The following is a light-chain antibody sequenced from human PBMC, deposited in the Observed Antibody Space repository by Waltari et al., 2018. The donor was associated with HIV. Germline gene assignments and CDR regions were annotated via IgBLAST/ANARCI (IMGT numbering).Light chain of an antibody. CDR3: QSYDSNLSGL. CDR1: SSNIGAGYD. CDR2: GNS. Sequence: QSELTQPPSVSAAPGQRVTISCTGSSSNIGAGYDVHWYPPVPGRAPKVVIYGNSNRPSGVPDRFSGSKSGSSASLVITGLQSEDEADYYCQSYDSNLSGLFGGGTKVTVL. J-gene: IGLJ2*01. V-gene: IGLV1-40*01.